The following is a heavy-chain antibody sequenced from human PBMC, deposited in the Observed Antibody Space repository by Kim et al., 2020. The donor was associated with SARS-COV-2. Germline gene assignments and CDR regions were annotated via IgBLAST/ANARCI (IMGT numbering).Heavy chain of an antibody. J-gene: IGHJ4*02. CDR3: ARDSDY. CDR2: YSDAST. V-gene: IGHV3-53*01. Sequence: YSDASTYTADAVKGRFTISRDNSKNTLHLQMNSLRAEDTAVYYCARDSDYWGQGTLVTVSS.